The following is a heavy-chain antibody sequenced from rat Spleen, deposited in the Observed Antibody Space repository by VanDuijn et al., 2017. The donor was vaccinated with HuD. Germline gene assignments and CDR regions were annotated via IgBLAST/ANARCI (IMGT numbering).Heavy chain of an antibody. J-gene: IGHJ3*01. Sequence: EVQLVESGGGLVQPGRSLKLSCAASGFTFSNYYMAWVRQAPTKGLEWVASINRDGGKSFYRDSVKGRFTISRDNAKNTLYLQMDSLRSEDTATYYCASRGYNQFAYWGQGTLVTVSS. CDR1: GFTFSNYY. D-gene: IGHD4-4*01. CDR3: ASRGYNQFAY. V-gene: IGHV5-25*01. CDR2: INRDGGKS.